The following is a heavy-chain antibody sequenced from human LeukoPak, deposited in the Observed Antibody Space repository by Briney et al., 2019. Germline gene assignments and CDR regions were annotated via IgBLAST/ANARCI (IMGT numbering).Heavy chain of an antibody. Sequence: ASVKVSCKASGYTFTSYDINWVRQATGQGLEWMGWMNPNSGNTGYAQKFQGRVTITRNTSISTAYMELSSLRSEDTAVYYCARGSSWYNRFDPWGQGTLVTVSS. V-gene: IGHV1-8*03. CDR2: MNPNSGNT. CDR1: GYTFTSYD. J-gene: IGHJ5*02. D-gene: IGHD6-13*01. CDR3: ARGSSWYNRFDP.